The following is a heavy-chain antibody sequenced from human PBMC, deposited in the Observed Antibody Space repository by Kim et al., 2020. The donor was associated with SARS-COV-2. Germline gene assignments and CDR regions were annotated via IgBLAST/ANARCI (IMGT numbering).Heavy chain of an antibody. CDR1: GGTFSSYA. D-gene: IGHD2-21*02. CDR3: ARAPRRFDRGLVTSRSPYAFDI. Sequence: SVKVSCKASGGTFSSYAISWVRQAPGQGLEWMGGIIPIFGTANYAQKFQGRVTITADESTSTAYMGLSSLRPEDTAVYYCARAPRRFDRGLVTSRSPYAFDIGGQGIMVTVSS. J-gene: IGHJ3*02. CDR2: IIPIFGTA. V-gene: IGHV1-69*13.